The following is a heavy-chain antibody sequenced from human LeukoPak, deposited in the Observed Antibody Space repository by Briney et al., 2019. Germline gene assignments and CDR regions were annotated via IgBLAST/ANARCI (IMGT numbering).Heavy chain of an antibody. J-gene: IGHJ6*03. CDR3: ARDKDYYYMDV. CDR2: MNPNSGNT. V-gene: IGHV1-8*03. CDR1: GYTFTSYD. Sequence: ASVKVSCKASGYTFTSYDINWVRQATGQGLEWMGWMNPNSGNTGYAQKFQGRVTITRNTSISTAYMELSSLRSEDTAVYYCARDKDYYYMDVWGKGTTVTVSS.